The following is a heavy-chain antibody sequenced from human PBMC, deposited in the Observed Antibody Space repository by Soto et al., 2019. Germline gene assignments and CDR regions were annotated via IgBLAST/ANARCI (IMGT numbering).Heavy chain of an antibody. V-gene: IGHV4-59*01. Sequence: WTWIRQSPVKGLEWIGNVYYNGATTYNPSLRSRVAISIDTSEKQFSLKLNSLTAADSATYFCARAGQTVSFFDFWAQGALVAISS. J-gene: IGHJ5*01. CDR3: ARAGQTVSFFDF. D-gene: IGHD4-17*01. CDR2: VYYNGAT.